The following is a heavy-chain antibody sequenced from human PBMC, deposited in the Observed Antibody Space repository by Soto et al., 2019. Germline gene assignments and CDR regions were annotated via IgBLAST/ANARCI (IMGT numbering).Heavy chain of an antibody. CDR1: GYIFTNYG. CDR2: ISPYDGNT. V-gene: IGHV1-18*01. D-gene: IGHD6-13*01. CDR3: ARDDRAAAAGTTYYFDY. Sequence: QVQLVQSEAEVKKPGASVKVSCKASGYIFTNYGLSWVRQAPGQGLEWMAWISPYDGNTHYAQNLQGRVTVTTDTSPSTAYMDLRSLRSDDTAVYFCARDDRAAAAGTTYYFDYWGQGTLVTVSS. J-gene: IGHJ4*02.